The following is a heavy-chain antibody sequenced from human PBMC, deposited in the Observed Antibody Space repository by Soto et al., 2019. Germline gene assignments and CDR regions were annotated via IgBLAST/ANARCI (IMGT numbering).Heavy chain of an antibody. CDR2: INAGHGNT. J-gene: IGHJ4*02. CDR3: ARDLPPVDY. V-gene: IGHV1-3*01. Sequence: QVQLVQSGAEVKKPGASVKVSCKASGYTFTSYAMHCVRQAPGQRLEWMGWINAGHGNTKYSQKFQGRVTITVDTSASTAYMELSSMRSEDTAVYYCARDLPPVDYWGEGTLVTVSS. CDR1: GYTFTSYA.